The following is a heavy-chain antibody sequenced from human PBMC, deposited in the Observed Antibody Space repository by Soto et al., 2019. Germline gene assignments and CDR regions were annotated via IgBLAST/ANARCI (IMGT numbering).Heavy chain of an antibody. CDR3: VHHGVVPYDRDF. V-gene: IGHV4-4*02. J-gene: IGHJ4*01. CDR2: IFCSGSP. D-gene: IGHD5-12*01. Sequence: QVQLQEPGPGLVNPSGTLSLTCAVSGGSLSSSSWWSWVRQPPGKTLEWLGAIFCSGSPKCNPSRNRRVTISADQSKTDFSPRRLSVPAADTAVYSCVHHGVVPYDRDFWGHG. CDR1: GGSLSSSSW.